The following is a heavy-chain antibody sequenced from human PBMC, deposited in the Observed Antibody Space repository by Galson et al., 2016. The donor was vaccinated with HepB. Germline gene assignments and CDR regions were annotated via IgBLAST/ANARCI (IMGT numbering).Heavy chain of an antibody. Sequence: SETLSLTCAVSSGSIISSNWWSWVRQPPGKGLEWIGEIFHSGSTNYNPSLKSRVTISVDASKNQLSLNLTSVTAADTAVYYCARVFPAATAGRRRYFYYYMDVWGRGTSVTVSS. CDR3: ARVFPAATAGRRRYFYYYMDV. D-gene: IGHD6-13*01. V-gene: IGHV4-4*02. J-gene: IGHJ6*03. CDR2: IFHSGST. CDR1: SGSIISSNW.